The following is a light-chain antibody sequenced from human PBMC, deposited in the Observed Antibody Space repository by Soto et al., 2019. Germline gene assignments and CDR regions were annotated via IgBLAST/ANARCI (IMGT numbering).Light chain of an antibody. CDR2: GPS. J-gene: IGKJ3*01. CDR3: HQFGMSPFT. Sequence: EVVLTQSPGTLSLSPGESATLSCRASQSVRGNYFAWYQQRPGQAPRLLVYGPSVRAAGIPDTFRASGSRTDFNPTINRVEPEDFAVYYCHQFGMSPFTFGPGTTLDIK. V-gene: IGKV3-20*01. CDR1: QSVRGNY.